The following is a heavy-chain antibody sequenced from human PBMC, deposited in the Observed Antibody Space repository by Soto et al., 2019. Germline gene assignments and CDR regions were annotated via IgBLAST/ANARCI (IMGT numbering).Heavy chain of an antibody. CDR1: GGSFSGYY. V-gene: IGHV4-34*01. CDR3: ARQGYNYKGYFY. CDR2: INHSGST. Sequence: SETLSLTCAVYGGSFSGYYWSWIRQPPGKGLEWIGEINHSGSTNYNPSLKSRVTISVDTSKNQLSLKLSSVTAADTAVYYCARQGYNYKGYFYWGQGTLVTVSS. J-gene: IGHJ4*02. D-gene: IGHD5-12*01.